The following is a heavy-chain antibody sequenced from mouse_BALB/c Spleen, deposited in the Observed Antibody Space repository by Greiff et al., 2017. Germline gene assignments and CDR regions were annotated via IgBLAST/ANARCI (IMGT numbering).Heavy chain of an antibody. CDR1: GYTFTSYW. J-gene: IGHJ3*01. CDR2: INPSTGYT. V-gene: IGHV1-7*01. D-gene: IGHD1-1*01. CDR3: ARTLITTVPY. Sequence: VQLQQSGAELAKPGASVKMSCKASGYTFTSYWMHWVKQRPGQGLEWIGYINPSTGYTEYNQKFKDKATLTADKSSSTAYMQLSSLTSEDSAVYYCARTLITTVPYWGQGTLVTVSA.